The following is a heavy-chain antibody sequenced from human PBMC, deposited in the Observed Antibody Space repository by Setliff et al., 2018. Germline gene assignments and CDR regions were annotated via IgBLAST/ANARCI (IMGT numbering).Heavy chain of an antibody. CDR3: AREFGITASVENYYYYMDV. CDR2: IMPIFGTT. V-gene: IGHV1-69*05. Sequence: ASVKVSCKASGGTFSRSAISWVRQAPGQGLEWMGGIMPIFGTTNYARKFQGRVTITTDKSTSTAYMEMSSLRSEDTAVYYCAREFGITASVENYYYYMDVWGKGTTVTVSS. D-gene: IGHD1-20*01. J-gene: IGHJ6*03. CDR1: GGTFSRSA.